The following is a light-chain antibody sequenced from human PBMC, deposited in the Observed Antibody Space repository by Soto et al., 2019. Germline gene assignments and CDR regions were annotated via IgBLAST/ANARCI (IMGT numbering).Light chain of an antibody. J-gene: IGLJ3*02. V-gene: IGLV4-69*01. CDR3: ASWGNGTRV. CDR2: LNRGGRY. Sequence: QSVLTQSPSASASLGTSVKLTCTLSSGHSSYAIAWHQQPPEKGPRYLMKLNRGGRYSKGGGVPDRFSGSSSGAGRYLTISILQSEEEAYYYGASWGNGTRVFGGGTQLTVL. CDR1: SGHSSYA.